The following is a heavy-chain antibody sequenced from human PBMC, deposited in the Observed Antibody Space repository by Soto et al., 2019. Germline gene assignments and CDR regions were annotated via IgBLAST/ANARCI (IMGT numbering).Heavy chain of an antibody. D-gene: IGHD6-13*01. CDR3: AREKTGISAAGPPPRFDY. CDR2: TYYRSKWYN. CDR1: GDSVSINSAA. J-gene: IGHJ4*02. V-gene: IGHV6-1*01. Sequence: SQTLSLTCAVSGDSVSINSAAWKWIRQSPSRGLEWLGRTYYRSKWYNDYAVSVKSRITINPDTSKNQFSLQLNSVTPEDTAVYYCAREKTGISAAGPPPRFDYWGQGTLVTVSS.